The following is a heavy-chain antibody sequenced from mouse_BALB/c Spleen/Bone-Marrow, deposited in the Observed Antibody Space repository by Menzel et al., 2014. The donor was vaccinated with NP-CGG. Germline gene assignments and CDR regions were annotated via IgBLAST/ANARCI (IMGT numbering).Heavy chain of an antibody. CDR1: GFTFSSYG. V-gene: IGHV5-6-3*01. J-gene: IGHJ1*01. D-gene: IGHD1-1*01. CDR3: ARVYGWYFDV. CDR2: INNNGGST. Sequence: EVKLVESGGGLVQPGGSLKLSCVASGFTFSSYGMSWVRQTPDKRLELVATINNNGGSTYYPDSVKGQFTISRDNAKNNLYLLMSSLKSEDTAMYYCARVYGWYFDVWGAGTTVTVSS.